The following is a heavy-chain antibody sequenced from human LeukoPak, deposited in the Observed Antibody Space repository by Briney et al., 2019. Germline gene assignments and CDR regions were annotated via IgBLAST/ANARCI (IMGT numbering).Heavy chain of an antibody. D-gene: IGHD2-2*01. CDR1: GYTFTGYY. Sequence: ASVKVSCKASGYTFTGYYMHWVRQAPGQGLEWMGWINPNSGGTNYAQKFQGRVTMTRDTSISTAYMELSRLRSDDTAVYYCARDVDELGYCSSTSCRRLYYFDYWGQGTLVTVSP. CDR3: ARDVDELGYCSSTSCRRLYYFDY. V-gene: IGHV1-2*02. CDR2: INPNSGGT. J-gene: IGHJ4*02.